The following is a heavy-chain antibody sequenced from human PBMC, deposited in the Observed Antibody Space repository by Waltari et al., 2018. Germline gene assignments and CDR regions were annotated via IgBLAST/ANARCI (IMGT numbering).Heavy chain of an antibody. D-gene: IGHD2-2*01. Sequence: EVQLVESGGGLVKPGGSLRLSCAASGFAFNYAWMSWVRQAPGKEREWVGRSRSKTDGGTIDYAAPVKDRFSISRDDSKNTLYLQMNSLEIEDTAVYYCTRRYCSSTTCINAFDIWGQGTVVTVSS. CDR1: GFAFNYAW. CDR2: SRSKTDGGTI. J-gene: IGHJ3*02. CDR3: TRRYCSSTTCINAFDI. V-gene: IGHV3-15*01.